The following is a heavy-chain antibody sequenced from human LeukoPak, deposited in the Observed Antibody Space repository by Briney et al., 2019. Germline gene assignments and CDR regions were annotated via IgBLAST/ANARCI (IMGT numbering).Heavy chain of an antibody. D-gene: IGHD3-22*01. CDR2: IKQDGSEK. J-gene: IGHJ4*02. CDR3: ARDRRNYYDSSGHYDY. CDR1: GFTFSSYW. V-gene: IGHV3-7*01. Sequence: GGSLRLSCAASGFTFSSYWMSWVRQAPGKGLEWVANIKQDGSEKYYVDSVKGRFTISRDNAKNSLYLQMNSLRAEDTAVYYCARDRRNYYDSSGHYDYWGQGTLVTVSS.